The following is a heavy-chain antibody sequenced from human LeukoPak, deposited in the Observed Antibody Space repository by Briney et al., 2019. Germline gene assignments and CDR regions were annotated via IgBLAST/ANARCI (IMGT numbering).Heavy chain of an antibody. CDR3: AMRYSSGWYGYFDY. Sequence: SETLSLTCTVSGYSISSGYYWGWIRQPPGKGLEWIGSIYHSGSTYYNPSLKSRVTISVDTSKNQFSLKLSSVTAADTAVYYCAMRYSSGWYGYFDYWGQGTLVTVSS. V-gene: IGHV4-38-2*02. J-gene: IGHJ4*02. D-gene: IGHD6-19*01. CDR1: GYSISSGYY. CDR2: IYHSGST.